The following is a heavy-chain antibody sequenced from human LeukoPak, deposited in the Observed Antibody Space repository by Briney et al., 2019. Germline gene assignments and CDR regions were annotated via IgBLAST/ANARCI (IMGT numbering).Heavy chain of an antibody. V-gene: IGHV3-21*01. Sequence: KTGGSLRLSCAASGFTFSSYSMNWVRQAPGKGLEWVSSISSSSSYIYYADSVKSRFTISRDNAKNSLYLQMNSLRAEDTAVYYCARDTVLVGATGYWGQGTLVTVSS. D-gene: IGHD1-26*01. CDR3: ARDTVLVGATGY. CDR1: GFTFSSYS. J-gene: IGHJ4*02. CDR2: ISSSSSYI.